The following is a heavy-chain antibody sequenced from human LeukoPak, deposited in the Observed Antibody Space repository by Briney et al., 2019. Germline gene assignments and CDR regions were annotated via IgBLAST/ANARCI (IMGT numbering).Heavy chain of an antibody. V-gene: IGHV4-59*01. D-gene: IGHD6-19*01. CDR1: GGSISSYY. J-gene: IGHJ4*02. CDR3: ARGGGSGWYYFDY. CDR2: IYYSGST. Sequence: SETLSLTCAVSGGSISSYYWSWIRQPPGKGLEWIRYIYYSGSTNYNPSLKSRVTISVDTSKNQFSLKLSSVTAADTAVYYCARGGGSGWYYFDYWGQGTLVTVSS.